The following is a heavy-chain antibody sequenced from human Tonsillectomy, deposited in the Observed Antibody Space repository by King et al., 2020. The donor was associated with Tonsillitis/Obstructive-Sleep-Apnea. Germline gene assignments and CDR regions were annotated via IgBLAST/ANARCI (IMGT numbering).Heavy chain of an antibody. CDR1: GFTFSSYL. Sequence: VQLVESGGGLVQPGGSLRLSCAASGFTFSSYLMHWGRQAPGKGLVLVSRINSDGSSTSYADSVKGRFTISRDNAKNTLYLQMNSLRAEDTAVYYCAREGYSSSSPIDYWGQGTLVTVSS. CDR2: INSDGSST. D-gene: IGHD6-6*01. V-gene: IGHV3-74*01. CDR3: AREGYSSSSPIDY. J-gene: IGHJ4*02.